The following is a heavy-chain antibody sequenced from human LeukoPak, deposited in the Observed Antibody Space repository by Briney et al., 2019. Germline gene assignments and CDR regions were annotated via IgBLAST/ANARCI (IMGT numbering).Heavy chain of an antibody. V-gene: IGHV1-8*01. J-gene: IGHJ4*02. CDR1: GYTFTSHD. D-gene: IGHD2-21*02. CDR3: ARGTYCGGDCSYFDY. CDR2: MNPNSGNT. Sequence: ASVKVSCKASGYTFTSHDINWVRQATGQELERMGWMNPNSGNTGYAQKFQGRVTMTRNTSISTAYMELSSLRSEDTAVYYCARGTYCGGDCSYFDYWGQGTLVTVSS.